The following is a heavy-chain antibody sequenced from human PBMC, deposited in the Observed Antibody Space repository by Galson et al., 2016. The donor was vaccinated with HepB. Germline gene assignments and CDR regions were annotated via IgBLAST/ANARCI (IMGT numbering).Heavy chain of an antibody. CDR1: GGSFSGYY. CDR2: INHSGST. J-gene: IGHJ3*02. Sequence: SETLSLTCAVYGGSFSGYYWSWIRQPPGKGLEWIGEINHSGSTNYNPSLKSRVTISADTSKNQFSLNLSSVTAADTAIYYCARERYTDNYASLVFDIWGQGTMVTVSS. D-gene: IGHD1-1*01. V-gene: IGHV4-34*01. CDR3: ARERYTDNYASLVFDI.